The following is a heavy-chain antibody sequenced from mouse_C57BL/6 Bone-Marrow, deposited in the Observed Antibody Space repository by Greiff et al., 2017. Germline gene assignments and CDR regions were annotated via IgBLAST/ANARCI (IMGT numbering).Heavy chain of an antibody. CDR3: TELGREAWFAY. Sequence: EVKVVESGAGLVKPGGSLKLSCAASGFTFSSYAMSWVRQTPEKRLEWVAYISSGGDYIYYADTVKGRFTISRDNARNTLYLQMSSLKSEDTAMYYCTELGREAWFAYWGQGTLVTVSA. V-gene: IGHV5-9-1*02. CDR1: GFTFSSYA. D-gene: IGHD4-1*01. J-gene: IGHJ3*01. CDR2: ISSGGDYI.